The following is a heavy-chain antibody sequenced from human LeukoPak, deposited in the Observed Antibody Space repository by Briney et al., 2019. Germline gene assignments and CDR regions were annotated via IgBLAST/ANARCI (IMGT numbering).Heavy chain of an antibody. CDR2: IRYDGSNK. CDR3: AKVHTYYYDSSGYYPDY. V-gene: IGHV3-30*02. CDR1: GFTFSSYG. Sequence: GGSLRLSCAASGFTFSSYGMHWVRQAPGKGLEWVAFIRYDGSNKYYADSVKGRFTISRDNSKNTLYLQMNSLRAEDTAVHYCAKVHTYYYDSSGYYPDYWGQGTLVTVSS. D-gene: IGHD3-22*01. J-gene: IGHJ4*02.